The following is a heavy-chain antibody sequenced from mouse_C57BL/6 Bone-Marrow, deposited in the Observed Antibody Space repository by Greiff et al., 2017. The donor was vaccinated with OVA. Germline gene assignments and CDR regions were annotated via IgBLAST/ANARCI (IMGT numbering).Heavy chain of an antibody. J-gene: IGHJ2*01. Sequence: DVQLVESGGDLVKPGGSLKLSCAASGFTFSSYGMSWVRQTPDKRLEWVATISSGGSYTYYPDSVKGRFTISRDNAKNTLYLQMSSLKSEDTAMYYCARRLGYWGQGTTLTVSS. CDR3: ARRLGY. CDR2: ISSGGSYT. CDR1: GFTFSSYG. V-gene: IGHV5-6*01.